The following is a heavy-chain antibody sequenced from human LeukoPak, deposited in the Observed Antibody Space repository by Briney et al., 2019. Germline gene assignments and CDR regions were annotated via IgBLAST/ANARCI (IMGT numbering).Heavy chain of an antibody. D-gene: IGHD6-13*01. Sequence: GRSLRLSCAASGFTFSSYGMHWVRQAPGKGLEWVAVISDDGSNKYYGDSVKSRFTISRDNSKNTLYLQMNSLRAEDTAVYYCAKDRGYSSSWYVFGYWGQGTLVTVSS. CDR1: GFTFSSYG. J-gene: IGHJ4*02. CDR3: AKDRGYSSSWYVFGY. V-gene: IGHV3-30*18. CDR2: ISDDGSNK.